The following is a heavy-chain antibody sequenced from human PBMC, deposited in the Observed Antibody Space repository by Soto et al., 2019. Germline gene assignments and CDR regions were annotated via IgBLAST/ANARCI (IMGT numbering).Heavy chain of an antibody. V-gene: IGHV1-69*10. J-gene: IGHJ4*02. Sequence: GASVKVSCKASGGTYNTFAISWVRQVPGQGLEWMGGIIPVLGPAFYAQKFQGRVTITADKSTTTAYLELTSLRSEDTAVYYGVRAAKSYFGCWGQGTLVTVSS. CDR2: IIPVLGPA. CDR1: GGTYNTFA. CDR3: VRAAKSYFGC.